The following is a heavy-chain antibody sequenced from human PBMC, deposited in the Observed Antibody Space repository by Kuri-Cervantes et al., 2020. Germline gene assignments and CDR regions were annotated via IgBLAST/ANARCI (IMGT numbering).Heavy chain of an antibody. J-gene: IGHJ3*02. V-gene: IGHV3-30*04. CDR2: ISYDGSNK. Sequence: GESLKISCAASGFTFSSYAMHWVRQAPGKGLEWVAVISYDGSNKYYADSVKGRFTISRDNSKNTVDLQMNSLRAEDTAIYYFAKGTGRGPWGPFDIWGQGTMVTVSS. D-gene: IGHD3-16*01. CDR3: AKGTGRGPWGPFDI. CDR1: GFTFSSYA.